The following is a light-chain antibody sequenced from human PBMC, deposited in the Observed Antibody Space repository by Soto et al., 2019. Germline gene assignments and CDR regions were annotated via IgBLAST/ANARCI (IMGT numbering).Light chain of an antibody. CDR1: SSNIGSNF. Sequence: QSVLTQPPSASGTPGQSVTISCSGSSSNIGSNFVNWYQQLPGTAPKLLIYTNKQRPSGVPDRFSGSKSGTSASLAISGLQSEDEADYHCAAWDDSLNGPLFGGGTKLTVL. CDR2: TNK. V-gene: IGLV1-44*01. CDR3: AAWDDSLNGPL. J-gene: IGLJ3*02.